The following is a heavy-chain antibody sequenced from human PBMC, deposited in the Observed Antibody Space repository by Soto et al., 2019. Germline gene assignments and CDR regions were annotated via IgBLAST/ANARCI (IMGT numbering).Heavy chain of an antibody. V-gene: IGHV5-51*01. CDR3: AASIFYYGMDV. J-gene: IGHJ6*02. CDR2: IYPGDSDT. Sequence: PGESLKISCKGSGYTFTNYWIGWVRQMPRKGLEWMGIIYPGDSDTKYNPSFQGQVTISADKSITTTYLQWRSLKASDTAIYYCAASIFYYGMDVWGQGTTVTV. CDR1: GYTFTNYW.